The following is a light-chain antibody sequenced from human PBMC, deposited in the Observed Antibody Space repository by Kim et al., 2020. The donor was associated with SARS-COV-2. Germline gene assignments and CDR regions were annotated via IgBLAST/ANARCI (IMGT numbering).Light chain of an antibody. Sequence: PGERVPPSRQAHPNFYRHLALFPPKPGPAPQLPLSCASSRATNIPSRFSGSGSGREFTLTITTLQSEDFAIYYCQQYSDWRPITFGQGTRLEIK. CDR2: CAS. CDR3: QQYSDWRPIT. CDR1: PNFYRH. J-gene: IGKJ5*01. V-gene: IGKV3-15*01.